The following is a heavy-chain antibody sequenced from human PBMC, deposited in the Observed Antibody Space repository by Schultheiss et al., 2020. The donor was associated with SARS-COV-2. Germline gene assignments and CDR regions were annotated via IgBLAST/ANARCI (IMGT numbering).Heavy chain of an antibody. J-gene: IGHJ6*02. CDR2: TNSDGNIT. D-gene: IGHD3/OR15-3a*01. V-gene: IGHV3-74*01. CDR1: GFTFSRNW. CDR3: ARASDFWTGYYGMDV. Sequence: GSLRLSCAASGFTFSRNWMHWVRQVPGKGLVWVSRTNSDGNITSYADSVRGRFTISRDNAKNTLYPQMNSLRAEDTAVYYCARASDFWTGYYGMDVWGQGTTVTV.